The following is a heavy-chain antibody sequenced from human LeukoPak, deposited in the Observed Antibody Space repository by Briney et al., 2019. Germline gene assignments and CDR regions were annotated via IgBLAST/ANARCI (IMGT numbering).Heavy chain of an antibody. CDR2: IYYSGST. CDR1: GGSISNYY. J-gene: IGHJ2*01. V-gene: IGHV4-59*08. CDR3: ARQSGSSWSTWYFDL. D-gene: IGHD6-13*01. Sequence: SETLSLTCTVSGGSISNYYWSWIRQPPGKGLEWIGYIYYSGSTNYNPSLRSRVTMSVDTSKTQFSLKLISVTAADTAVYYCARQSGSSWSTWYFDLWGRGTLVTVSS.